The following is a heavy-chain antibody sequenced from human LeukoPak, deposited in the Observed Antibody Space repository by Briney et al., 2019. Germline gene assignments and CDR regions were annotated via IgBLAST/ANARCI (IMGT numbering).Heavy chain of an antibody. CDR1: GFTFSDYY. D-gene: IGHD3-22*01. V-gene: IGHV3-11*06. CDR3: ARSYDSSAFDAFDI. CDR2: ISSSSSYT. J-gene: IGHJ3*02. Sequence: GGSLRLSCAASGFTFSDYYMSWIRQAPGKGLEWVSYISSSSSYTNYADSVKGRFTISRENAKNSLYLQMNSLRAEDTAVYYCARSYDSSAFDAFDIWGQGTMVTVSS.